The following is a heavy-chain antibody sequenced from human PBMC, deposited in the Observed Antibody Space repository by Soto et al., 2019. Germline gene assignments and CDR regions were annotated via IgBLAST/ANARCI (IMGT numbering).Heavy chain of an antibody. CDR3: AKPDYGDYVGLGY. V-gene: IGHV3-23*01. CDR1: GFTFSSYA. CDR2: ISGSGGST. J-gene: IGHJ4*02. Sequence: EVQLLESGGGLVQPGGSLRLSCAASGFTFSSYAMSWVRQAPGKGLEWVSAISGSGGSTYYADSVKGRITISRDNSKNTLYLQMNSLRAEDTAVYYCAKPDYGDYVGLGYWGQGTLVTVSS. D-gene: IGHD4-17*01.